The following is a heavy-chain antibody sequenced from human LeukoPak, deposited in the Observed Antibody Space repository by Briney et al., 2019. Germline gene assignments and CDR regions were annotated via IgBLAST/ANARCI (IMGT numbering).Heavy chain of an antibody. D-gene: IGHD2-21*01. V-gene: IGHV3-48*03. J-gene: IGHJ4*02. Sequence: GGSLTLSCAASVLTFNNYEMKWVRQAPGEGRVWLSYISTDGTNAFHAGSVEGLFTIYRHNAKNALYLQINRLRPGHRAVYFCARETIDCGGDCYDYWGQGTLATVSS. CDR3: ARETIDCGGDCYDY. CDR1: VLTFNNYE. CDR2: ISTDGTNA.